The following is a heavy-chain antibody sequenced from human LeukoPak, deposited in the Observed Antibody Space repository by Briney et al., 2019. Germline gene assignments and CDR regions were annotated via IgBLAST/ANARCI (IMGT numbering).Heavy chain of an antibody. CDR3: ARGLGTWTY. CDR2: INHSGST. V-gene: IGHV4-34*01. D-gene: IGHD1-1*01. J-gene: IGHJ4*02. Sequence: SETLSLTCTVSGGSISSYYWSWIRQPPGKGLEWIGEINHSGSTNYNPSLKSRVTISVDTSKNQFSLKLSSVTAADTAVYYCARGLGTWTYWGQGTLVTVSS. CDR1: GGSISSYY.